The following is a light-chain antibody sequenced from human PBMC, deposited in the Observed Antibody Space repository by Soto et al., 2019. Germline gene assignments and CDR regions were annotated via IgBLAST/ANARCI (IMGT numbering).Light chain of an antibody. J-gene: IGKJ4*01. V-gene: IGKV3-11*01. CDR2: DAS. CDR3: QHRSNWPLT. Sequence: EIVLTQSPATLSLSPGERATLACRASQSVDSYLAWYQQKPGQAPRLLIYDASNRATGIPARFSGSGSGTDFTLTISSLEPEDFAVYYCQHRSNWPLTFGGGTKVDI. CDR1: QSVDSY.